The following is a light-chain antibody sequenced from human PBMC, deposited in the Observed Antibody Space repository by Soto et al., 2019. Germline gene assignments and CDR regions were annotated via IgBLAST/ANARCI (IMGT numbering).Light chain of an antibody. CDR3: YSYRGYYTPV. Sequence: QSALTQAASVSGSPGETSTISCTGTNSDVGGYNFVSWYQQHSGRAPKLLIYEASRRPSGLSNRYSGSNTAYTASLTISRLQAEDEADYYCYSYRGYYTPVFGPGTKVTVL. J-gene: IGLJ1*01. CDR2: EAS. CDR1: NSDVGGYNF. V-gene: IGLV2-14*01.